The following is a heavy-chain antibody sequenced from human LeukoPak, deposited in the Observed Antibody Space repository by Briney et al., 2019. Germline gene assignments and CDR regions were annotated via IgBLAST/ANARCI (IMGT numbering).Heavy chain of an antibody. Sequence: SETLSLTRTVSRDSISSYYWSWIRQPPGKGLEWIGYIYYSGSTNYNPSLKSRVTISVDTSKNQFSLKLSSVTAADTAVYYCARGALVVPAATFDYWGQGTLVTVSS. CDR1: RDSISSYY. CDR2: IYYSGST. CDR3: ARGALVVPAATFDY. J-gene: IGHJ4*02. V-gene: IGHV4-59*01. D-gene: IGHD2-2*01.